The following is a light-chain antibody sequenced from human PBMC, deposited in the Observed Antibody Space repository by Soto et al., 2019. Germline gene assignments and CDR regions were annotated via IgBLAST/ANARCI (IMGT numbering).Light chain of an antibody. CDR1: SSNLGSNT. CDR2: SNN. V-gene: IGLV1-44*01. CDR3: AAWDDSLNAWV. Sequence: QSVLTQPPSASGAPGQRVTISCSGSSSNLGSNTVDWYQQLPGTAPKLLIYSNNQRPSGVPDRFSGSKSGTSASLAIGGLQSEDEADYYCAAWDDSLNAWVFGGGTKLTVL. J-gene: IGLJ3*02.